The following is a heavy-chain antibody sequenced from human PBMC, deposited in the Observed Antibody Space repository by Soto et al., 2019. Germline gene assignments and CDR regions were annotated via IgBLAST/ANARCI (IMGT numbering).Heavy chain of an antibody. J-gene: IGHJ6*02. Sequence: PGGSLRLSCAASGFTFSSYAMSWVRQAPGKGLEWVSVISGSGSSTYYADSVKGRFTISRDNSKNTLYLQMNSLRAADTAVYCCAKVRTPEPYYYYYGMDVWGRGTTVTVSS. CDR2: ISGSGSST. V-gene: IGHV3-23*01. D-gene: IGHD1-26*01. CDR3: AKVRTPEPYYYYYGMDV. CDR1: GFTFSSYA.